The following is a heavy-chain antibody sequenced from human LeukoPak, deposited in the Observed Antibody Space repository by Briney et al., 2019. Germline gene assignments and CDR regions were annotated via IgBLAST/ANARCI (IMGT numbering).Heavy chain of an antibody. CDR3: ARGFNFWSGYYPYYYYGMDV. D-gene: IGHD3-3*01. J-gene: IGHJ6*02. V-gene: IGHV4-30-4*01. CDR1: GGSISSGDYY. CDR2: IYYSGST. Sequence: PSETLSLTCTVSGGSISSGDYYWSWIRQPPGKGLEWIGYIYYSGSTYYNPSLKSRVTISVDTSKNQFSLKLSSVTAADTAVYYCARGFNFWSGYYPYYYYGMDVWGQGTPVTVSS.